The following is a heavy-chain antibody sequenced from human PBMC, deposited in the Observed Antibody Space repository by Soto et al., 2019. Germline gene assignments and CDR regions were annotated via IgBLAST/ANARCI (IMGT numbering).Heavy chain of an antibody. CDR3: ARQGFGLLHGLVDV. CDR1: GGSISSYY. J-gene: IGHJ6*02. Sequence: QVQLQESGPGLVKPSETLSLSCTVSGGSISSYYWSWFRQSPGKRMEWIGYVHHSWGSSYNPSLQSRVAISLDTPKSQFPLKVTSVTATDTAVYYCARQGFGLLHGLVDVWGQGTTVTVSS. CDR2: VHHSWGS. V-gene: IGHV4-59*08. D-gene: IGHD2-15*01.